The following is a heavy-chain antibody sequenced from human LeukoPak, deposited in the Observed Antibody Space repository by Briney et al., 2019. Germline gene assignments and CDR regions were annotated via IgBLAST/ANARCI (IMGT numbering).Heavy chain of an antibody. D-gene: IGHD6-19*01. CDR2: IYHSGST. V-gene: IGHV4-38-2*02. J-gene: IGHJ4*02. CDR3: ARHVEIAVAGPIDY. CDR1: GYSISSGYY. Sequence: SETLSLTCTVSGYSISSGYYWGWIRQPPGKGLEWIGSIYHSGSTYYNPSLKSRVTISVDTSKNQFSLKLSSVTAADTAVYYCARHVEIAVAGPIDYWGQGTLVTVSS.